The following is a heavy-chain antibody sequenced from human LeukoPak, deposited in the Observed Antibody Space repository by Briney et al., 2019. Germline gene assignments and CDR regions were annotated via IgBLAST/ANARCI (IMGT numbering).Heavy chain of an antibody. CDR1: GFTFSNAW. V-gene: IGHV3-15*01. CDR2: IKSKTDGGTT. CDR3: AKKIAAAGVRSPTDETFDY. J-gene: IGHJ4*02. D-gene: IGHD6-13*01. Sequence: KPGGSLRLSCAASGFTFSNAWMSWVRQAPGKGLEWVGRIKSKTDGGTTDYAAPVKGRFTISRDDSKNTLYLQMNSLKTEDTAVYYCAKKIAAAGVRSPTDETFDYWGQGTLVTVSS.